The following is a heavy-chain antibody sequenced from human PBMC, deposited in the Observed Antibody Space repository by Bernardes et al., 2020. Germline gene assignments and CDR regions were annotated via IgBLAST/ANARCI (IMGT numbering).Heavy chain of an antibody. V-gene: IGHV3-53*01. CDR2: NDRGGSP. D-gene: IGHD2-15*01. CDR3: ARVFKEVGVLWEALDV. J-gene: IGHJ3*01. Sequence: GGSLRLSCEASGFIVTEYGITWVRQAPGKGLDCVSFNDRGGSPYYADYVKGRFTVSRDTSKNTVYLQVNSLRADDTAVYYCARVFKEVGVLWEALDVWGQGAMVTVSS. CDR1: GFIVTEYG.